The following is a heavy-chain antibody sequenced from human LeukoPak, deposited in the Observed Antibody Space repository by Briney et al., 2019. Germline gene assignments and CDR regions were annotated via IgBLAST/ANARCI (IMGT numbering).Heavy chain of an antibody. J-gene: IGHJ4*02. CDR3: ARLLYDFWSGYYVLFGY. V-gene: IGHV4-39*01. CDR2: TYYIGST. CDR1: GVAISGSIYY. Sequence: PPETPSLTRTVSGVAISGSIYYLGGIRHPPGKGLEWIGSTYYIGSTYHNPPLKRLVTISVSTSKYPFSLKLSSVTAADTAVYYCARLLYDFWSGYYVLFGYWGQGALVTVSS. D-gene: IGHD3-3*01.